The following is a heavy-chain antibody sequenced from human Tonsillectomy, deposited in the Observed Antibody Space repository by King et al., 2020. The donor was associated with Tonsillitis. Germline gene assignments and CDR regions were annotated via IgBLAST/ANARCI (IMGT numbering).Heavy chain of an antibody. V-gene: IGHV1-46*01. J-gene: IGHJ4*02. CDR1: GYTFTTYY. CDR3: ARERAGGHFDY. CDR2: INTNNGNT. Sequence: QLVQSGAEVKKPGASVIISCQASGYTFTTYYLHWVRQAPGQGPEWMGMINTNNGNTNIPHKFQGRVTMTRDTSTNTVYMELSSLTSEDTAVYYCARERAGGHFDYWGQGTLVTVSS. D-gene: IGHD3-16*01.